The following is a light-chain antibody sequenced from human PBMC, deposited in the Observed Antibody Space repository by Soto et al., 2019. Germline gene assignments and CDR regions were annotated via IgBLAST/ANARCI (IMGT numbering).Light chain of an antibody. CDR3: CARADTSSVI. Sequence: QSALTQPASVSGSPGQSIIISCTGTSRDVGGYNLFSWYQQYPDKAPKLIIYEGTKRPSGVSNRFSGSWSGNTASLTISGLQAEDEADYYCCARADTSSVIFGGGTKVTVL. CDR1: SRDVGGYNL. CDR2: EGT. V-gene: IGLV2-23*01. J-gene: IGLJ2*01.